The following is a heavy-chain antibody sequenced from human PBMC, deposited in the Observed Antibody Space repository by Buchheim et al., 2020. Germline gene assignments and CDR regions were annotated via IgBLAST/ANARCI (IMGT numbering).Heavy chain of an antibody. CDR2: MYHSGST. CDR3: AHSKVTPFDY. J-gene: IGHJ4*02. D-gene: IGHD2-21*02. V-gene: IGHV4-38-2*01. Sequence: QVQLQESGPGLVKPSETLSLTCAVSGYSISSGYYWGWIRQPPGKGLEWIGSMYHSGSTYYNPSLKSRVTISVDKFQNQCSPELSSVTAADTAVYYCAHSKVTPFDYWGQGTL. CDR1: GYSISSGYY.